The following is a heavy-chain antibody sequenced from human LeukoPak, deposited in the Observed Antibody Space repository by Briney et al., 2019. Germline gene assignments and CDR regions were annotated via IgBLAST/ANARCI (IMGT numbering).Heavy chain of an antibody. Sequence: GGSLRLSCAASGFTVSNNYMSWVRQAPGKGLEWVSVLYSGGNTYYTDSVKGRFTISRDNSKNTLYLQMNSLRAEDTAVYYCAKVRSGSRGDYWGQGTLVTVSS. CDR2: LYSGGNT. CDR3: AKVRSGSRGDY. V-gene: IGHV3-53*05. D-gene: IGHD3-3*01. CDR1: GFTVSNNY. J-gene: IGHJ4*02.